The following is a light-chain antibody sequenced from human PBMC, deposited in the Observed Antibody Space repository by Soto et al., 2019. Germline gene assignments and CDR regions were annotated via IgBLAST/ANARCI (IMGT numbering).Light chain of an antibody. V-gene: IGKV3-20*01. CDR2: GAS. Sequence: EIVVTQSPGTLSLSPGERATLSCRASQSVSSSCLAWYQQRPGQAPRLLIYGASSRATALPARLSGSGSGTDFTLTISRLEQEEVAVYYCHLSDTSPQIFTFVPGTKVDTK. J-gene: IGKJ3*01. CDR3: HLSDTSPQIFT. CDR1: QSVSSSC.